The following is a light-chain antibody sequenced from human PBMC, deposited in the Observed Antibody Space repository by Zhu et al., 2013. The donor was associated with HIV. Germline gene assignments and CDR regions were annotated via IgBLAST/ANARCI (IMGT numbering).Light chain of an antibody. V-gene: IGKV3-11*01. J-gene: IGKJ1*01. CDR1: QSVTNN. Sequence: EIVLTQSPATLSVSPGDTATLSCRASQSVTNNLAWYQQKVGQAPRLLIYDASNRATGIPARFSGSGSGTDFTLTISSLEPEDFAVYYCQQRSNWPGTFGQGTKVEIK. CDR2: DAS. CDR3: QQRSNWPGT.